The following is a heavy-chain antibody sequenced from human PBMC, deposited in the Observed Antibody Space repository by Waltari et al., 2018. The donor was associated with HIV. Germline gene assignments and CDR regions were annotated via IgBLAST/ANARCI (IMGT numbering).Heavy chain of an antibody. CDR1: GYTFSPSD. CDR2: VNPNSGNT. V-gene: IGHV1-8*01. D-gene: IGHD1-26*01. J-gene: IGHJ4*02. Sequence: QVQLVQSGAEVKKPGASVKVSCKASGYTFSPSDINWGRQATGQGLEWMGWVNPNSGNTDYAQKFQGRVTMTRNTSINTAYMELSSLRSEDTAVYYCARELGSGASGYWGQGTLVTVSS. CDR3: ARELGSGASGY.